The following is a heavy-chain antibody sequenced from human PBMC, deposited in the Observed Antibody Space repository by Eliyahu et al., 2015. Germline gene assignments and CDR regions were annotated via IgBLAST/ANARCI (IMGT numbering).Heavy chain of an antibody. Sequence: QVQLQESGPGLVKPSETLSLTCTXXGGPISRYYWSWIRQPAGKGLEWIGRIYSSGSTNYNPSLKSRVTMSVDTSKNQFSLKMSSVTAADTAVYYCARDPSFNSGYYDYWGQGTLVTVSS. CDR3: ARDPSFNSGYYDY. CDR1: GGPISRYY. CDR2: IYSSGST. D-gene: IGHD6-19*01. J-gene: IGHJ4*02. V-gene: IGHV4-4*07.